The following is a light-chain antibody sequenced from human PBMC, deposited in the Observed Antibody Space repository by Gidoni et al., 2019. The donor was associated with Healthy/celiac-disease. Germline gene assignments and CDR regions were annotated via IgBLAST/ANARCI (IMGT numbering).Light chain of an antibody. CDR1: QSLL. V-gene: IGKV2-28*01. Sequence: DIVMTQSPLSLPVTPGEPASISCRSSQSLLQKPGQSPQLLIYLGSNRASGVPDRFSGSGSGTDFTLKISRVEAEDVGVYYCMQALQTRLTFGGGTKVEIK. J-gene: IGKJ4*01. CDR3: MQALQTRLT. CDR2: LGS.